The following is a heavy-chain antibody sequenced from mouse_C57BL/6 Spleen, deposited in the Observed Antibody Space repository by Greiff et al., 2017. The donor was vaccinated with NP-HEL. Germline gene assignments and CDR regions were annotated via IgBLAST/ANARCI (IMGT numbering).Heavy chain of an antibody. CDR3: ARCYGNYEAWFAY. D-gene: IGHD2-1*01. V-gene: IGHV1-82*01. CDR2: IYPGDGDT. J-gene: IGHJ3*01. CDR1: GYAFSSSW. Sequence: VQLPQSGPELVKPGASVKISCKASGYAFSSSWMNWVKQRPGKGLEWIGRIYPGDGDTNYNGKFKGKATLTADKSSSTAYMQLSSLTSEDSAVYFCARCYGNYEAWFAYWGQGTLVTVSA.